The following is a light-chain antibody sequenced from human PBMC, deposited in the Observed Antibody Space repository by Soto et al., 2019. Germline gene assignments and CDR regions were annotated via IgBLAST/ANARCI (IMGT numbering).Light chain of an antibody. Sequence: EIALTQSPGTLSLSPGETATLSCRASQSLSSNCLAWYQQRLGQAPRLLIFGASNRPTDIPDRFSGSGSGTVINLSLSRLLPEDLSVYYFQQHGSLPPAFGQGTKVDIK. J-gene: IGKJ1*01. CDR1: QSLSSNC. V-gene: IGKV3-20*01. CDR2: GAS. CDR3: QQHGSLPPA.